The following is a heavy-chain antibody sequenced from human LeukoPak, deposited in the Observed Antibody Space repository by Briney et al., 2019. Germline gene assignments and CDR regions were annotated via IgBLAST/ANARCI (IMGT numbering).Heavy chain of an antibody. Sequence: SQTLSLTCAISGDSVSSNTAAWNWIRQSPSRGLEWLGRTYYRSEWYNDYAVFVKSRITINPDTSKNQLSLQLNSVTPEDTAVYYCARGRYCTSISCYNWFDPWGQGTLVTVSS. J-gene: IGHJ5*02. CDR1: GDSVSSNTAA. V-gene: IGHV6-1*01. CDR3: ARGRYCTSISCYNWFDP. D-gene: IGHD2-2*01. CDR2: TYYRSEWYN.